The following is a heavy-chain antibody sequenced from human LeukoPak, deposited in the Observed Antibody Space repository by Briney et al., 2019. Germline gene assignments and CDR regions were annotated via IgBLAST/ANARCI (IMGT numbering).Heavy chain of an antibody. CDR1: GYTLTELS. V-gene: IGHV1-24*01. J-gene: IGHJ4*02. D-gene: IGHD2-2*01. CDR2: FDPEDGET. CDR3: ATGLGVVVPTSRQNDY. Sequence: PGASVKVSCKVSGYTLTELSTHWVRQAPGKGLEWMGGFDPEDGETIYAQKFQGRVTMTEDTSTDTAYMELSSLRSEDTAVYYCATGLGVVVPTSRQNDYWGQGTLVTVSS.